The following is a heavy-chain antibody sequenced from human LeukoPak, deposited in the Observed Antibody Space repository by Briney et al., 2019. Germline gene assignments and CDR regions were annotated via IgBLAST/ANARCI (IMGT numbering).Heavy chain of an antibody. D-gene: IGHD3-22*01. J-gene: IGHJ5*02. Sequence: SSETLSLTCTVSGGSISSGDDYWRWIRQPPGKGLEWIAYMYYSGSTYYNPSLKSRVTMSADTSKNQLSLKLSSVTAADTDVYYCARPYYYGSRIDPWGQGILVTVSS. CDR1: GGSISSGDDY. V-gene: IGHV4-30-4*01. CDR3: ARPYYYGSRIDP. CDR2: MYYSGST.